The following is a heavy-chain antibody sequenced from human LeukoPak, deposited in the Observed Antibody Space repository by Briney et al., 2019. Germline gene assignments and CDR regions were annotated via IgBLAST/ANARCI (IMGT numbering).Heavy chain of an antibody. J-gene: IGHJ3*02. D-gene: IGHD6-13*01. V-gene: IGHV1-69*02. CDR3: ARCIAAAGFAFDI. CDR1: GGTFSSYT. CDR2: IIPILGIA. Sequence: SVKVSCKASGGTFSSYTISWVRRAPGQGLEWMGRIIPILGIANYAQKFQGRVTITADKSTSTAYMELSSLRSEDTAVYYCARCIAAAGFAFDIWGQGTMVTVSS.